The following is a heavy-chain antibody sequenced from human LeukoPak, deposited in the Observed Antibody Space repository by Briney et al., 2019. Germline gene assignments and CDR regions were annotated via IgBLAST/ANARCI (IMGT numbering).Heavy chain of an antibody. D-gene: IGHD6-19*01. V-gene: IGHV1-69*04. J-gene: IGHJ4*02. CDR2: IIPILGIA. CDR3: ARGPRKGIAVAGTLDY. Sequence: SVKVSCKASGGTFSSYAISWVRQAPGQGLEWMGRIIPILGIANYAQKFQGRVTITADKSTSTAYMELGSLRSEDTAVYYCARGPRKGIAVAGTLDYWGQGTLVTVSS. CDR1: GGTFSSYA.